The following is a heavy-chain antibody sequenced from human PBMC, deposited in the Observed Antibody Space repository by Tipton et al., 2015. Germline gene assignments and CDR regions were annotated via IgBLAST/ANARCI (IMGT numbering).Heavy chain of an antibody. CDR2: IYHFGRT. Sequence: TLSLTCAVSGGSISSTNWWSWVRQPPGKGLEWIGEIYHFGRTNYNPSLKSRAIVSIDKSKNQFSLKVSSVTAADTAIYFCARASSMHADYGASFDCWGQGSLVTVSS. CDR3: ARASSMHADYGASFDC. CDR1: GGSISSTNW. D-gene: IGHD4-17*01. J-gene: IGHJ4*02. V-gene: IGHV4-4*01.